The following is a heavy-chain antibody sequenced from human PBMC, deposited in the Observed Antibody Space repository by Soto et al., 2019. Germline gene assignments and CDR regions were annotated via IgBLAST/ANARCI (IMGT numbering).Heavy chain of an antibody. CDR1: GFSLRTSGMS. CDR2: IAWDDAK. D-gene: IGHD3-22*01. CDR3: ARVQPDYYDSSGYNDGFDF. V-gene: IGHV2-70*01. J-gene: IGHJ3*01. Sequence: SGPTLVNPTQTLTLTCTFSGFSLRTSGMSVSWIRQPPGEALEWLALIAWDDAKSYSTSLKTRLTISKDTSKNQVVLTMTNMDPVDTATYYCARVQPDYYDSSGYNDGFDFWGQGIMVTVS.